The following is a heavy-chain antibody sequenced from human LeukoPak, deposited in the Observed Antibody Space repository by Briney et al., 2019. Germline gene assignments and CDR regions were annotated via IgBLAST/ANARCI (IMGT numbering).Heavy chain of an antibody. V-gene: IGHV4-4*02. J-gene: IGHJ3*02. D-gene: IGHD2-8*01. CDR3: ARGRRSAWWMGTAFDI. CDR1: GGSISSSSSIC. Sequence: SETLSLTCAVSGGSISSSSSICWTWVRQPPGEELEWIGEIYHNGATNYNPSLKSRVTMLLDKSKNQFFLKLNSVTAADTAVYYCARGRRSAWWMGTAFDIWGQGTMITVSS. CDR2: IYHNGAT.